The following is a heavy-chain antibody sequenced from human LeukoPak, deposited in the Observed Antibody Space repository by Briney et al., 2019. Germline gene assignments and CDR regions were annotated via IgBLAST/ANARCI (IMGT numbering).Heavy chain of an antibody. CDR3: ARHIGGGIEDVDV. V-gene: IGHV4-59*08. CDR2: IYVTGTT. Sequence: SETLSLTCTVSGGSIGTHYWSWIRQSLGKGLEWIGYIYVTGTTRYNPYLQSRVTISVDTSRNQCFLQMSSVTAADTAVYYCARHIGGGIEDVDVWGKGIKVTDSS. CDR1: GGSIGTHY. D-gene: IGHD3-16*02. J-gene: IGHJ6*04.